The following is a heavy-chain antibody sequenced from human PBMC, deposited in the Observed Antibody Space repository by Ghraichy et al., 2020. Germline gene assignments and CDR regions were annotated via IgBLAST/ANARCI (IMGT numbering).Heavy chain of an antibody. CDR1: GGSFSSNSHY. Sequence: SETLSLTCTVSGGSFSSNSHYWGWIRQPPGKGLEWIGSIYYSGSTYFNPSLKSRIAMSVDGSKNQFSLKLSSVTAADTAVYYCARHWRPTLSDYWGQGILVTVSS. CDR2: IYYSGST. J-gene: IGHJ4*02. V-gene: IGHV4-39*01. D-gene: IGHD2-15*01. CDR3: ARHWRPTLSDY.